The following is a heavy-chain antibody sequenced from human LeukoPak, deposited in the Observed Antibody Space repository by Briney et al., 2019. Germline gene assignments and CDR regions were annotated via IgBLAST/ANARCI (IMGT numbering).Heavy chain of an antibody. V-gene: IGHV3-74*01. CDR1: GFIFSSHW. CDR3: ARGRGIIKGIDE. Sequence: GGSLRLSCAASGFIFSSHWMHWVRQAPGKGLVWVSRIKDDGRHTNYADSVKGRFTISRDNAKNTLSLQMNSLRAEDTGVYECARGRGIIKGIDEWGQGTLVTVSS. CDR2: IKDDGRHT. J-gene: IGHJ4*02.